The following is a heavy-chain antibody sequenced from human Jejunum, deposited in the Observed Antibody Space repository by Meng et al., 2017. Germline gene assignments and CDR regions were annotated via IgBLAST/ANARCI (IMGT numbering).Heavy chain of an antibody. CDR3: ARAVSARYGEWDY. Sequence: EVRVGESGVGLVQPGGSLRLSCAASGFPFSTYSMHWVRQVPGKGLVWVSQIKPDGTTTSYADSVRGRFTISRDNAKSTLDLEINSLRVEDTAVYYCARAVSARYGEWDYWGQGTLVTASS. CDR1: GFPFSTYS. CDR2: IKPDGTTT. D-gene: IGHD4-17*01. V-gene: IGHV3-74*01. J-gene: IGHJ4*02.